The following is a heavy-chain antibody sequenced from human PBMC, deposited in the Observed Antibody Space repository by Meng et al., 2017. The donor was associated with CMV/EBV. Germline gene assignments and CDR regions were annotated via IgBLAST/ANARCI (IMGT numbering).Heavy chain of an antibody. J-gene: IGHJ4*02. CDR2: ISAYNGNT. CDR3: ARVLMGAIDGDLDY. Sequence: ASVKVSCKASGYTFTSYGISWVRQAPGQGLEWKGWISAYNGNTNYAQKLQGRVTMTTDTSTSTAYMELRSLRSDDTAVYYCARVLMGAIDGDLDYWGQGTLVTVSS. CDR1: GYTFTSYG. V-gene: IGHV1-18*01. D-gene: IGHD4-17*01.